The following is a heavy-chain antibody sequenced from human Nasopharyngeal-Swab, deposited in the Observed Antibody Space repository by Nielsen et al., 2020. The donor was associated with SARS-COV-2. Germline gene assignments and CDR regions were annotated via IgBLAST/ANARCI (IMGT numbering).Heavy chain of an antibody. CDR1: GFTLSIYW. CDR2: IKQDGSEK. J-gene: IGHJ4*02. Sequence: AESLTLSCAASGFTLSIYWMSWVRQAPGKGLEWVANIKQDGSEKYYVDSVKGRFTISRDNAKNSLYLQVNSLRAEDTAVYFCARDLSWNFDYWGQGTLITVSS. V-gene: IGHV3-7*01. D-gene: IGHD6-13*01. CDR3: ARDLSWNFDY.